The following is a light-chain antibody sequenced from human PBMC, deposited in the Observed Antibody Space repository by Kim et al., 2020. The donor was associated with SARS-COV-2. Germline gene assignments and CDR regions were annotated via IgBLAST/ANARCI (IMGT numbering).Light chain of an antibody. Sequence: QSITISCTGTSSDLGGCSCVSWYQQHPGKAPKLMIYDVSNRPSGVSNRFSGSKSGNAASLTISGLQAEDEADYYCSSYTSSSTLYVFGTGTKVTVL. CDR2: DVS. CDR1: SSDLGGCSC. CDR3: SSYTSSSTLYV. V-gene: IGLV2-14*03. J-gene: IGLJ1*01.